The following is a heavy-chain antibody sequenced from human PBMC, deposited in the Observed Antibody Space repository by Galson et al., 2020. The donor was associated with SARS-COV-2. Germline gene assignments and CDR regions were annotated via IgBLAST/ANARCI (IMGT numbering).Heavy chain of an antibody. J-gene: IGHJ3*02. D-gene: IGHD3-22*01. Sequence: GGSLRLSCAASGFTFSGSAMHWVRQASGKGLEWVGRIRSKANSYATAYAASVKGRFTISRDDSKNTADLQMNSLKTEDTAVYYCTRPGYYDKGYAFDIWGQGTMVTVSS. V-gene: IGHV3-73*01. CDR2: IRSKANSYAT. CDR1: GFTFSGSA. CDR3: TRPGYYDKGYAFDI.